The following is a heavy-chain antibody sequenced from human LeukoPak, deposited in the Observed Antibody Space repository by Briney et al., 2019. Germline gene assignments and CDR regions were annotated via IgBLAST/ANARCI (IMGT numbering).Heavy chain of an antibody. D-gene: IGHD3-9*01. CDR2: IYHSGST. CDR1: GGSISSSNW. V-gene: IGHV4-4*02. CDR3: AREAGSYDILTGHYYGMDV. Sequence: PSGTLSLTCAVSGGSISSSNWWSWVRQPPGKGLEWIGEIYHSGSTNYNPSLKSRVTISVDKSKNQFSLKLSSVTAADTAVYYCAREAGSYDILTGHYYGMDVWGQGTTVTVSS. J-gene: IGHJ6*02.